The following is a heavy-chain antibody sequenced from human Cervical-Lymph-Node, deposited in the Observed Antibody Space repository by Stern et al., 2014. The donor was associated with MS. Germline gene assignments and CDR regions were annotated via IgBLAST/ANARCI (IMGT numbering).Heavy chain of an antibody. CDR2: FDHTGTT. CDR1: GGSITTYY. V-gene: IGHV4-59*01. J-gene: IGHJ4*02. CDR3: ARNAVLDY. Sequence: QVQLQESGPRLVKPSETLSLTCTVSGGSITTYYWNWIRQPPGKGLEWIGYFDHTGTTTYHPSLKSRVTISPDTSKNQLSLRLTAVTAADTAVYYCARNAVLDYWGQGILGTVSS. D-gene: IGHD2-2*01.